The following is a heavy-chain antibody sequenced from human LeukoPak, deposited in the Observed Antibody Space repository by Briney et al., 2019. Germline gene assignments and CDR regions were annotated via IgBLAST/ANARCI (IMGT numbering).Heavy chain of an antibody. D-gene: IGHD4-17*01. CDR2: INTDGSIT. CDR3: ARGTSSDYGSFDI. CDR1: GFTFSSYW. J-gene: IGHJ3*02. Sequence: GGSLRLSCAASGFTFSSYWMHWVRQAPGKGLVWVSRINTDGSITNYADSVKGRFTMSRDNAKNTVYLQMNSLRGEDTAVYFCARGTSSDYGSFDIWGQGTMVTVSS. V-gene: IGHV3-74*01.